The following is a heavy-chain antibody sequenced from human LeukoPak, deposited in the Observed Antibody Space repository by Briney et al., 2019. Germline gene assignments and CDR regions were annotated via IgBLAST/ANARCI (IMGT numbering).Heavy chain of an antibody. CDR2: FDPKDGET. J-gene: IGHJ4*02. CDR3: ARHYYDSSGYYHPPTTQYYFDY. CDR1: GYTLTELS. D-gene: IGHD3-22*01. Sequence: ASVKVSCKVSGYTLTELSMHWVRQAPGKGLEWMGGFDPKDGETIYAQKFQGRVTMTEDTSTDTAYMELSSLRSEDTAVYYCARHYYDSSGYYHPPTTQYYFDYWGQGTLVTVSS. V-gene: IGHV1-24*01.